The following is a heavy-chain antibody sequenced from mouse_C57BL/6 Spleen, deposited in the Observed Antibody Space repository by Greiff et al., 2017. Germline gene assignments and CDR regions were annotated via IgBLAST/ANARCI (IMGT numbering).Heavy chain of an antibody. CDR2: ISSGSRTI. D-gene: IGHD1-1*01. CDR1: GFTFSDYG. V-gene: IGHV5-17*01. CDR3: ARDYYGSSYGGWFAY. J-gene: IGHJ3*01. Sequence: EVKLVESGGGLVKPGGSLKLSCAASGFTFSDYGMHWVRQAPEKGLEWVAYISSGSRTIYYADTVKGRFTISRDNAKNTLFLQMTSLRSEDTAMYYCARDYYGSSYGGWFAYWGQGTLVTVSA.